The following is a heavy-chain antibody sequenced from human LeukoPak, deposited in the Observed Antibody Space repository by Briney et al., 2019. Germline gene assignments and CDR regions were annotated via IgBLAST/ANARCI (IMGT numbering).Heavy chain of an antibody. CDR3: ARGPKPTTYYYDSSGYYYPGLFDY. J-gene: IGHJ4*02. V-gene: IGHV4-39*01. Sequence: PSETLSLTCTVSGGSISSSSYYWGWIRQPPGKGLEWIGSIYYSGGTYYNPSLKSRVTISVDTSKNQFSLKLSSVTAADTAVYYCARGPKPTTYYYDSSGYYYPGLFDYWGQGTLVTVSS. CDR2: IYYSGGT. CDR1: GGSISSSSYY. D-gene: IGHD3-22*01.